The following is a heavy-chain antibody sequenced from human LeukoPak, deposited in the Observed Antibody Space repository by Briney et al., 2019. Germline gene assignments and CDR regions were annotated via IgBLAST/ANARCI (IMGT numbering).Heavy chain of an antibody. J-gene: IGHJ4*02. CDR2: INHSGST. D-gene: IGHD3-16*02. CDR3: ARVPYDYVWGSYRMGYYFDY. Sequence: PSETLSLTCTVSGGSISSSSYYWGWIRQPPGKGLEWIGEINHSGSTNYNPSLKSRVTISVDTSKNQLSLKLSSVTAADTAVYYCARVPYDYVWGSYRMGYYFDYWGQGTLVTVSS. V-gene: IGHV4-39*07. CDR1: GGSISSSSYY.